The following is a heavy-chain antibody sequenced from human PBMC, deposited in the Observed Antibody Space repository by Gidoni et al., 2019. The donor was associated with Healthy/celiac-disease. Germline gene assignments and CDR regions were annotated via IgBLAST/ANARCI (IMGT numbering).Heavy chain of an antibody. J-gene: IGHJ4*02. V-gene: IGHV1-18*01. Sequence: KVSCKASGYTFTSYGISWVRQAPGQGLEWMGWISAYNGNTNYAQKLQGRVTMTTDTSTSTAYMELRSLRSDDTAVYYCASGSDSSGYYPLLDYWGQGTLVTVSS. CDR1: GYTFTSYG. CDR3: ASGSDSSGYYPLLDY. D-gene: IGHD3-22*01. CDR2: ISAYNGNT.